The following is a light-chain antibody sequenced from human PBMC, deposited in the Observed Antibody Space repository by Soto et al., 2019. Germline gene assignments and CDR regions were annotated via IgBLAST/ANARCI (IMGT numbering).Light chain of an antibody. Sequence: DLQMTQSPSSLSASVGDRITIACRTSQNIDTYLNWYQQNPGKAPKLLISAASSLQSGVPSRFSGSGSGTDFTLTITSLQAEDFATYYCQQTYENPRTFGQGTKV. J-gene: IGKJ1*01. V-gene: IGKV1-39*01. CDR3: QQTYENPRT. CDR1: QNIDTY. CDR2: AAS.